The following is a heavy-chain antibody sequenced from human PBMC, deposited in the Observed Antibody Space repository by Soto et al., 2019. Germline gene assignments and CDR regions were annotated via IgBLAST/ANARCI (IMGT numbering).Heavy chain of an antibody. CDR1: GFTFSSYG. D-gene: IGHD6-6*01. Sequence: GGSLRLSCAAFGFTFSSYGMHWVRQAPGKGLEWVAVISYDGSNKYYADSVKGRFTISRDNSKNTLYLQMNSLRAEDTAVYYCAKDSVRYSSSFLFDYWGQGTLVTVSS. J-gene: IGHJ4*02. CDR2: ISYDGSNK. V-gene: IGHV3-30*18. CDR3: AKDSVRYSSSFLFDY.